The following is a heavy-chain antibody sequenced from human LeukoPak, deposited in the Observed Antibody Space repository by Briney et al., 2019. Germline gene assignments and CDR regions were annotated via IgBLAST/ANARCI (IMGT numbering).Heavy chain of an antibody. CDR3: ARDWYFDL. Sequence: ETLSLTCTVSGGSISSSSYYWGWIRQPPGKGLEWVANIKQDGSEKYHVDSVKGRFTISRDNAKNSLYLQMNSLRAEDTAVYYCARDWYFDLWGRGTLVTVSS. V-gene: IGHV3-7*01. J-gene: IGHJ2*01. CDR1: GGSISSSSYY. CDR2: IKQDGSEK.